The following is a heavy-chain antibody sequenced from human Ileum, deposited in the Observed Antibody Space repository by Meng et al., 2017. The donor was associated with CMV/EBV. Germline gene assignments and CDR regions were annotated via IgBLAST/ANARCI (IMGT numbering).Heavy chain of an antibody. CDR3: ARSTLEIFDSSGHSH. CDR2: ISGRSSSI. V-gene: IGHV3-11*01. J-gene: IGHJ1*01. D-gene: IGHD3-22*01. CDR1: GFTFSDYY. Sequence: GESLKISCPASGFTFSDYYMTWIRQAPGKGLECLAYISGRSSSIFYTDSVKGRFTISRDNAKSSLYLEMNNVKVEDTAVYYCARSTLEIFDSSGHSHWGQGTLVTVSS.